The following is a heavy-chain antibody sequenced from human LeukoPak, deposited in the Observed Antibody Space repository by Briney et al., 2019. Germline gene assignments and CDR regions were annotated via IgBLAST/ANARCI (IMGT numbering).Heavy chain of an antibody. CDR3: ARGIDYSSTNWFDP. V-gene: IGHV3-7*02. D-gene: IGHD6-13*01. Sequence: GGSLRLSCAASGFTFTTYWMTWVRQAPGKGLEWVANIKYDGSEKYYVDSVKGRFTISRDNAKNSLYLQMNSLRAEDTAVYYCARGIDYSSTNWFDPWGQGTLVTVSS. J-gene: IGHJ5*02. CDR2: IKYDGSEK. CDR1: GFTFTTYW.